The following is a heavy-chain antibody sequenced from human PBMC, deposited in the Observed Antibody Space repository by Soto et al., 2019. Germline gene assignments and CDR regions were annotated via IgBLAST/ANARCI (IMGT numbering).Heavy chain of an antibody. J-gene: IGHJ4*02. V-gene: IGHV4-30-4*08. CDR3: ASARLHYRTIDF. Sequence: NLSLTCTVSGGSISDGYYWSGIRQHPGKGLEWIGSISDSGSTSYNPSLKSRLTISVDTSRNQFSLKLSFVTAADTAVYYCASARLHYRTIDFWGQGTLVTVSS. D-gene: IGHD4-4*01. CDR1: GGSISDGYY. CDR2: ISDSGST.